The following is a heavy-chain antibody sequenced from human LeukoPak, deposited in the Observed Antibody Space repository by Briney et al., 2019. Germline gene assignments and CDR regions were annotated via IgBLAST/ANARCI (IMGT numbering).Heavy chain of an antibody. D-gene: IGHD6-13*01. CDR2: MNPNSGNT. CDR3: ARDRDAAAAPGYYFDY. CDR1: GYTFSTYD. V-gene: IGHV1-8*01. Sequence: ASVKVSCKVSGYTFSTYDVIWVRQATGQGLEWMGWMNPNSGNTGYALKFRGRVTMTGDTSISTAYMELSSLRSEDTAVYYCARDRDAAAAPGYYFDYWGQGTLVTVSS. J-gene: IGHJ4*02.